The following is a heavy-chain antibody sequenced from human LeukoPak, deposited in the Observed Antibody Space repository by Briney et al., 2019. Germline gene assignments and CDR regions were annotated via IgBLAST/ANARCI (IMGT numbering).Heavy chain of an antibody. V-gene: IGHV1-8*01. J-gene: IGHJ6*02. CDR1: GYTFTSYD. CDR3: ARGRVTMVRGVILSGRRNTYGMDV. CDR2: MNPNSGNT. D-gene: IGHD3-10*01. Sequence: ASVKVSCKASGYTFTSYDINWVRQAPGQGLELMGWMNPNSGNTDSAQKFQGRVTMTRDTSISTAYMELSSLRSEDTAVYYCARGRVTMVRGVILSGRRNTYGMDVWGQGTTVTVSS.